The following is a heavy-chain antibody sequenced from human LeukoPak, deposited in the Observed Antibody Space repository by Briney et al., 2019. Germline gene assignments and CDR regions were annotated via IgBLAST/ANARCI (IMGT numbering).Heavy chain of an antibody. CDR1: GFTFSNYG. J-gene: IGHJ6*03. V-gene: IGHV3-48*01. CDR2: ISGGGTTI. Sequence: GGSLRLTCVSSGFTFSNYGMNWVRQAPGKGLEGVSYISGGGTTIYYADSVKGRFTISRDSAKDSLDLQMNSLRAEDTAVYYCAREPVYYYYMDVWGKGTTVTVSS. CDR3: AREPVYYYYMDV.